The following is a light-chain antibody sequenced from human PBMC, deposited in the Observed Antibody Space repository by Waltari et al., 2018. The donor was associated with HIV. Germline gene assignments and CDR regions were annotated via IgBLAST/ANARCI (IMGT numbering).Light chain of an antibody. V-gene: IGLV3-21*02. J-gene: IGLJ3*02. CDR2: DDS. Sequence: SYVLTQPPSVSLAPGQTARITCGGNNIGRKSVNWYQQKPGQAPVLVVYDDSDRPSGIPERFSGSNSGNTATLTISRVEAGDEADYYCQVWDSSSDHPGVFGGGTKLTVL. CDR3: QVWDSSSDHPGV. CDR1: NIGRKS.